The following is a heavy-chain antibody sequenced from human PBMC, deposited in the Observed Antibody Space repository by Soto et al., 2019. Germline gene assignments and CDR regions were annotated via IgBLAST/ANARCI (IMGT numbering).Heavy chain of an antibody. CDR1: GFTFNTHG. V-gene: IGHV3-33*01. D-gene: IGHD4-17*01. J-gene: IGHJ4*02. Sequence: VELVESGGGVVQPGGSLRLSCAASGFTFNTHGMHWVRQAPGKGLEWVAVIWYDGSQRYYADFVRGRFTISRDNSQNTLYLQMTSLRAEDTAVYYCARIDDYGDYVTDYWVQGALVTVSS. CDR3: ARIDDYGDYVTDY. CDR2: IWYDGSQR.